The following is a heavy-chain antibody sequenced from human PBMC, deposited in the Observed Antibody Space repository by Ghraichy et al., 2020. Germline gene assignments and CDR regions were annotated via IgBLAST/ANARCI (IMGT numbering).Heavy chain of an antibody. CDR3: ARTVIGHDFWSGPYFDY. D-gene: IGHD3-3*01. CDR2: IYYSGST. Sequence: GSLRLSCTVSGGSISSYYWSWIRQPPGKGLEWIGYIYYSGSTNYNPSFKSRVTISVDTSKNQFSLKLSSVTAADTAVYYCARTVIGHDFWSGPYFDYWGKGTLVTVSS. V-gene: IGHV4-59*01. CDR1: GGSISSYY. J-gene: IGHJ4*02.